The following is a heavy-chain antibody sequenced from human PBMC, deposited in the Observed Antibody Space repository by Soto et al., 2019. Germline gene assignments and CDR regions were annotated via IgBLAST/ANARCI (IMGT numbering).Heavy chain of an antibody. CDR3: ARADGYDFGMDV. CDR2: IYHSGST. V-gene: IGHV4-4*02. CDR1: GASISSGDW. D-gene: IGHD5-12*01. J-gene: IGHJ6*02. Sequence: QVQLQESGPGLVKPSGTLSLTCAVSGASISSGDWWSWVRQPPGKGLEWSGEIYHSGSTNYNPSLKSRLTISVDKSKNQFSLKLSSVTAADTAVYYCARADGYDFGMDVWGQGTTVTVSS.